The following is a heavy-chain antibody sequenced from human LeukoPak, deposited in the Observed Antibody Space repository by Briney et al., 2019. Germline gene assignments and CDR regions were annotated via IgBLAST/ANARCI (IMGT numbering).Heavy chain of an antibody. CDR3: ARDRASYGSGSYYSFGWFDP. Sequence: PSQTLSLTCAVSGGSISSGGYSWSWIRQPPGKGLEWIGYIYHSGSTYYNPSLKSRVTISVDRSKNQFSLKLSSMTAADTAVYYCARDRASYGSGSYYSFGWFDPWGQGTLVTVSS. J-gene: IGHJ5*02. CDR1: GGSISSGGYS. V-gene: IGHV4-30-2*01. D-gene: IGHD3-10*01. CDR2: IYHSGST.